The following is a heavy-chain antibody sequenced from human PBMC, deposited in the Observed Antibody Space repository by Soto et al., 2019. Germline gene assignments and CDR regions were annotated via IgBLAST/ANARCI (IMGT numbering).Heavy chain of an antibody. CDR1: GGSISSGDYY. V-gene: IGHV4-30-4*01. CDR3: ARDSIGGRWNYYYYYGMDV. Sequence: SETLSLTCTVSGGSISSGDYYWSWIRQPPGKGLEWIGYIYYSGSTYYNPSLKSRVTISVDTSKNQFSLKLSSVTAADTAVYYCARDSIGGRWNYYYYYGMDVWGQGTTVTVSS. D-gene: IGHD3-10*01. J-gene: IGHJ6*02. CDR2: IYYSGST.